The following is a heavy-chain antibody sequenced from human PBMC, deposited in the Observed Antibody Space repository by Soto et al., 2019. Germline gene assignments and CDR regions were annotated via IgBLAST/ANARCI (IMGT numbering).Heavy chain of an antibody. CDR1: GGSISSSSYY. Sequence: QLQLQESGPGLVKPSETLSLTCTVSGGSISSSSYYWGWIRQPPGKGLEWIGSIYYSGSTYYNPSLKSRVTISVHTSKNQFSLKLSSVTAAVTAVYYCARGYYGSGSYTDLWGRGTLVTVSS. CDR3: ARGYYGSGSYTDL. CDR2: IYYSGST. D-gene: IGHD3-10*01. J-gene: IGHJ2*01. V-gene: IGHV4-39*01.